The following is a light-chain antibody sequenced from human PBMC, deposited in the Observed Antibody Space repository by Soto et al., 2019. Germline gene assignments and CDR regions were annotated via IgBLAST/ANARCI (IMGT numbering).Light chain of an antibody. V-gene: IGKV1-5*03. J-gene: IGKJ4*01. CDR1: QTISSW. Sequence: DIQMTQSPSTLSGAVGDRVTITCRASQTISSWLAWYQQKPGKAPKLLIYKASTLKSGVPSRFSGSGSGTEFTLTISSLQPDDFATYYCQQFNNYPQTLGGGTKVDIK. CDR3: QQFNNYPQT. CDR2: KAS.